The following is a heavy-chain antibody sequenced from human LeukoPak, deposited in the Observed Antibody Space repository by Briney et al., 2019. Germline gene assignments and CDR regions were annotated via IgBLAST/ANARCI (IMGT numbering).Heavy chain of an antibody. CDR1: GFTVSSNY. CDR3: ARALELPYFDY. Sequence: GGSLRLSCAASGFTVSSNYMSWVRQAPGKGLEWVSVIYSGGSTYYADSVKGRFTISRDNSKNTLYLQMNSLRAEDTAVYYCARALELPYFDYWGQGTLVTVS. V-gene: IGHV3-53*01. CDR2: IYSGGST. J-gene: IGHJ4*02. D-gene: IGHD1-26*01.